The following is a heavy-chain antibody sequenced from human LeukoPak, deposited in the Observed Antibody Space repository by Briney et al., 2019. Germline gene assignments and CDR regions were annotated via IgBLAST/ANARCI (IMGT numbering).Heavy chain of an antibody. D-gene: IGHD3-22*01. CDR1: GGSISSYY. CDR3: ATATYYYDSSGYSYYWFDP. Sequence: SETLSLTCTVSGGSISSYYWSWIRQPPGKGLEWIGYIYYSGSTNYNPSLKSRVTISVDTSKNQFSLKLSSVTAADTAVYYCATATYYYDSSGYSYYWFDPWGQGTLVTVSS. V-gene: IGHV4-59*08. CDR2: IYYSGST. J-gene: IGHJ5*02.